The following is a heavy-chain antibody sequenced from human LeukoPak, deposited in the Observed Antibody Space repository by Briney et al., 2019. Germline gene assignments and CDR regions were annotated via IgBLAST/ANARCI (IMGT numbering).Heavy chain of an antibody. V-gene: IGHV3-48*01. CDR1: GFTFSSYS. CDR3: TKDLGTEYNIPDY. D-gene: IGHD3-9*01. Sequence: GGSLRLSCAASGFTFSSYSMNWVRQAPGKGLEWVSYISSSSSTIYYADSVKGRFTISRDNAKNSLYLQMNSLRPEDTAVYYCTKDLGTEYNIPDYWGQGTLVNVSS. CDR2: ISSSSSTI. J-gene: IGHJ4*02.